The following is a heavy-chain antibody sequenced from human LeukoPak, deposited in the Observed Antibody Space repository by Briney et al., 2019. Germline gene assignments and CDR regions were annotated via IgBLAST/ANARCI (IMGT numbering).Heavy chain of an antibody. CDR2: IIPIFGTA. CDR3: ARDTSTWDWFDP. V-gene: IGHV1-69*13. D-gene: IGHD2-2*01. J-gene: IGHJ5*02. CDR1: GGTVISYV. Sequence: SVKVSCKASGGTVISYVISWVRQAPGQGLEWMGGIIPIFGTANYAQKFQGRVTITADESTSTAYMELSSLRSEDTAVYYCARDTSTWDWFDPWGQGTLVIVSS.